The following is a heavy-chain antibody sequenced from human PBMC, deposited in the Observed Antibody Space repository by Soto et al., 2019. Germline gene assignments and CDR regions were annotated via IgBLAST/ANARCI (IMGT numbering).Heavy chain of an antibody. D-gene: IGHD4-17*01. CDR1: GFAVSDNY. V-gene: IGHV3-53*04. J-gene: IGHJ3*02. CDR3: ARDAVTTFAFDI. Sequence: GGSLRLSCAASGFAVSDNYMSWVRQAPGKGLEWVSVVYSGGSAYYADSVKGRFTISRHNSKNTLYLQMNSLRAEDTAMYYCARDAVTTFAFDIWGQGTMVTVSS. CDR2: VYSGGSA.